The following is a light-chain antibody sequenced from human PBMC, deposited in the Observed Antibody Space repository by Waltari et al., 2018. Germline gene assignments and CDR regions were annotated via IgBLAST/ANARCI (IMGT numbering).Light chain of an antibody. CDR2: CAS. Sequence: DIVMTQSPASLAVSLGERATINCKASQTILSSSNNKNALAWYQQKPGHPPKLLIYCASTRTSGVPDRFSGRGSETDFTLTISRLQADDVAVYYCQQYYSPPLTFGGGTKVEIK. CDR3: QQYYSPPLT. V-gene: IGKV4-1*01. J-gene: IGKJ4*01. CDR1: QTILSSSNNKNA.